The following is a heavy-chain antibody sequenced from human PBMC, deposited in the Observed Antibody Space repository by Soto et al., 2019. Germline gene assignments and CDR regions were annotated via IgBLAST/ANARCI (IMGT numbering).Heavy chain of an antibody. CDR3: ASKRGNYLDY. J-gene: IGHJ4*02. CDR2: IYHSGST. D-gene: IGHD3-16*01. V-gene: IGHV4-30-2*01. CDR1: GGAIYSGVYS. Sequence: QRQLQESGSGLVKPSQTLSLTCAVFGGAIYSGVYSWGWIRQPPGKGLEWIGYIYHSGSTYYNPSLKRRVTISVDTSRNQLSLKLSSVSAADTAVYYCASKRGNYLDYWGRGALLTVCS.